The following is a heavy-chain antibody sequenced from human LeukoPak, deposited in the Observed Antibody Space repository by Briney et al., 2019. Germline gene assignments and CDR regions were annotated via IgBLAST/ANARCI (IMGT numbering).Heavy chain of an antibody. V-gene: IGHV4-34*01. CDR2: ITHSRST. D-gene: IGHD3-10*01. J-gene: IGHJ5*01. CDR1: GGSFSYYY. Sequence: SETLSLTCAVYGGSFSYYYWSRIRQSPGKGLEWIGEITHSRSTNYNPSLKSRVTISLDTSKSQFSLKLTSVTAADTAVYYCARVTMFTQFGALWFDSWGQGTLLTVSS. CDR3: ARVTMFTQFGALWFDS.